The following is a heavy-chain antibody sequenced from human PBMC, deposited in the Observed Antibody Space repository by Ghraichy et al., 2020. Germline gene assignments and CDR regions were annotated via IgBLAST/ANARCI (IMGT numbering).Heavy chain of an antibody. D-gene: IGHD6-6*01. CDR2: ISHSGST. J-gene: IGHJ4*02. CDR1: GASLSGYY. V-gene: IGHV4-34*01. Sequence: SETLSLTCALYGASLSGYYCSWTRQPPGKWLEWIGEISHSGSTNYHPSLKSRVTISVDTSKNQFSLKLSSVTAADTAVYYCERGDIAARLGYWGQGTLVTV. CDR3: ERGDIAARLGY.